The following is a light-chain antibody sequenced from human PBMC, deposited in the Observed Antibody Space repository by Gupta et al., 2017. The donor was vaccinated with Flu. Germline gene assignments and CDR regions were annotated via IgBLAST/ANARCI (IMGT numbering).Light chain of an antibody. CDR3: AACDDRRNGWV. V-gene: IGLV1-44*01. J-gene: IGLJ3*02. Sequence: RVTIACSGSSSNIESNTVNWYQQHPGTAPKLLIYSNNQRPSGVPDRFSGSKSGTSASLAISGLHAEDEADYYCAACDDRRNGWVFGGGTKLTVL. CDR2: SNN. CDR1: SSNIESNT.